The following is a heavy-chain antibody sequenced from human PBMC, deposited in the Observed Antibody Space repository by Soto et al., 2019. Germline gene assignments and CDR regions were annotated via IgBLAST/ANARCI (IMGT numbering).Heavy chain of an antibody. CDR3: AKDTPDHDGFDI. CDR2: ISWDGGST. J-gene: IGHJ3*02. CDR1: GFTFDDYT. Sequence: TGGSLRLSCAASGFTFDDYTMHWVRQAPGKGLEWVSLISWDGGSTYYADSVKGRFTISRDNSKNSLYLQMNSLRTEDTALYYCAKDTPDHDGFDIWGQGTMVTVSS. V-gene: IGHV3-43*01.